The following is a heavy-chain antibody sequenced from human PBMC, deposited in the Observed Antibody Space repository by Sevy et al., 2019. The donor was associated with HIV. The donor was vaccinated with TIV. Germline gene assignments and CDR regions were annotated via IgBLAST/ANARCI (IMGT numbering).Heavy chain of an antibody. Sequence: GGSLRLSCAASGFTFSSYSMNWVRQAPGKGLEWVSSISSSSSYIYYADSVKGRFTNSRDNAKNSLYLQMKSLRAEDTAVYYCAREGYCSSTSCYNYGMDVWGKGTTVTVSS. CDR1: GFTFSSYS. D-gene: IGHD2-2*02. CDR2: ISSSSSYI. V-gene: IGHV3-21*01. CDR3: AREGYCSSTSCYNYGMDV. J-gene: IGHJ6*04.